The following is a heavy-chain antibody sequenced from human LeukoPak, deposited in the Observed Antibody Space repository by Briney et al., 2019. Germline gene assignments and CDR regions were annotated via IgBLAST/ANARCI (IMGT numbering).Heavy chain of an antibody. D-gene: IGHD3-16*01. CDR3: ARDHQSTLGGYGMDV. CDR1: GGSISSGDYY. Sequence: PSQTLSLTCTVSGGSISSGDYYWSWIRQPPGKGLEWIGYIYYSGSTYYNPSLKSRVTISVDTSKNRFPLKLSSVTAADTAVYYCARDHQSTLGGYGMDVWGQGTTVTVSS. CDR2: IYYSGST. V-gene: IGHV4-30-4*01. J-gene: IGHJ6*02.